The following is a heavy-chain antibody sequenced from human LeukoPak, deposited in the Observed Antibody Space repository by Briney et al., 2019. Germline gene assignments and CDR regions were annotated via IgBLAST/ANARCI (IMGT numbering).Heavy chain of an antibody. V-gene: IGHV3-73*01. CDR1: GFTFSDSA. J-gene: IGHJ4*02. CDR2: IRTQANNDAT. Sequence: GGSLRLSCAASGFTFSDSAMHWVRQASGKGLEWLGRIRTQANNDATPYGASVKGRFIISRDDSRNTAYLQMNSLKTEDTAVYYCAGDYNSLTGLNYWGQGTLVTVSS. CDR3: AGDYNSLTGLNY. D-gene: IGHD3-9*01.